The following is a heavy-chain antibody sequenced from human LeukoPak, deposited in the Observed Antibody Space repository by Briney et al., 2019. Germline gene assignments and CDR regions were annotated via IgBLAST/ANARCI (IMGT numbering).Heavy chain of an antibody. Sequence: PSETLPLTCAVSGYSITSGYYWAWIRQPPGKGLEWIGSIYHSGSTYYNPSLKTRVTISVDTSKNQFSLKLSTVTAADTAVYYCARLSVAGTSGYYYMDVWGKGTTVTVSS. CDR1: GYSITSGYY. V-gene: IGHV4-38-2*01. D-gene: IGHD6-19*01. CDR3: ARLSVAGTSGYYYMDV. CDR2: IYHSGST. J-gene: IGHJ6*03.